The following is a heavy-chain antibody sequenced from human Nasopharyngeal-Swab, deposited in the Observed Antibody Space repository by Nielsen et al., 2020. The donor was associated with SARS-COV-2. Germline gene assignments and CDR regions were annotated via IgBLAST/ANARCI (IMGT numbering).Heavy chain of an antibody. CDR1: GFTVSNNY. CDR3: ARRRFHESGGYSGFDY. V-gene: IGHV3-53*01. D-gene: IGHD2-15*01. J-gene: IGHJ4*02. Sequence: GESLKISCAASGFTVSNNYMTWVRQAPGKGLEWVSVIYRAGNTYYADSVKGRFTISRDNFENTVYLQMNSLRAEDTAIYYCARRRFHESGGYSGFDYWGQGTLVTVSS. CDR2: IYRAGNT.